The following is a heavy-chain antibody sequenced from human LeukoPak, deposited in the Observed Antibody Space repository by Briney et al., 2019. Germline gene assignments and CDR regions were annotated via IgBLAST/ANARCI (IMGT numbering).Heavy chain of an antibody. CDR3: GRAGGANCLEGDDY. Sequence: ASVKVSCKASGYTFTSYGISWVRQAPGKGLEWMGWISAYNGNTNYAQKLQGRVTMTTDTSTSTAYMELRSQRSDDTAVYYCGRAGGANCLEGDDYWGQGTLVTVSS. D-gene: IGHD4/OR15-4a*01. V-gene: IGHV1-18*01. J-gene: IGHJ4*02. CDR2: ISAYNGNT. CDR1: GYTFTSYG.